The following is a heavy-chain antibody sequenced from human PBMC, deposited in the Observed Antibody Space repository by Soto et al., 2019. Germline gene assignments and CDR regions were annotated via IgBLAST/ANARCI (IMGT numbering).Heavy chain of an antibody. CDR2: ISYDGINK. Sequence: QVQLVESGGGVVQPGRSLRLSCAASGFTFSSCAMHWVRQAPGKGLEWVALISYDGINKYYADSVKGRFTISRDNSKNTLYLQMNSLRAEDTAVYYCARDKRDLRFLEWSYYFDYWGQGTLVTVSS. CDR1: GFTFSSCA. CDR3: ARDKRDLRFLEWSYYFDY. D-gene: IGHD3-3*01. V-gene: IGHV3-30-3*01. J-gene: IGHJ4*02.